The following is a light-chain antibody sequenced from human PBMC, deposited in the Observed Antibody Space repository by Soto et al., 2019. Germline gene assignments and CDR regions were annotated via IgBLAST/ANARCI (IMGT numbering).Light chain of an antibody. CDR2: GAS. Sequence: EIGLTQSPGTLSLSTGERATLSCRASQSVSSSYLAWYQQKPGQAPRLLIYGASSRATGIPDRFSGSGSGTDFTLTISSLQSEDFAVYYCQQYNNWPQTFAQGTKVAIK. J-gene: IGKJ1*01. CDR1: QSVSSSY. V-gene: IGKV3-20*01. CDR3: QQYNNWPQT.